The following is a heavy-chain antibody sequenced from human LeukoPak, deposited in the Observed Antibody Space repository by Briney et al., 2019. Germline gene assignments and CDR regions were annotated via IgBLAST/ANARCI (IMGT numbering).Heavy chain of an antibody. V-gene: IGHV3-23*01. CDR2: ISGSGGST. J-gene: IGHJ3*02. D-gene: IGHD3-22*01. Sequence: GGSLRLSCAASGFTFSSYAMSWVRQAPGKGLEWVSAISGSGGSTYYADSVKGRFTISRDNAKNSLYLQMNSLRAEDTAVYYCARDRSYAYDSRDAFDIWGQGTMVTVSS. CDR1: GFTFSSYA. CDR3: ARDRSYAYDSRDAFDI.